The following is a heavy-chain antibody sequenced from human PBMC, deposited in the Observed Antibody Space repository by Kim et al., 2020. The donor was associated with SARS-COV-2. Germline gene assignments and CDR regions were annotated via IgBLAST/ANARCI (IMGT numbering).Heavy chain of an antibody. J-gene: IGHJ3*02. V-gene: IGHV3-30-3*01. Sequence: GGSLRLSCAASGFTFSSYAMHWVRQAPGKGLEWVAVISYDGSNKYYADSVKGRFTISRDNSKNTLYLQMNSLRAEDTAVYYCASGFGVVIIGSAFDIWG. CDR1: GFTFSSYA. CDR3: ASGFGVVIIGSAFDI. D-gene: IGHD3-3*01. CDR2: ISYDGSNK.